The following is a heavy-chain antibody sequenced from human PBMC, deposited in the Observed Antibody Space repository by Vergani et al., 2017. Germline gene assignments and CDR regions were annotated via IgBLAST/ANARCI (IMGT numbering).Heavy chain of an antibody. V-gene: IGHV1-69*01. CDR3: AREFSLVDSRGLSDAFDI. J-gene: IGHJ3*02. CDR2: IIPIFGTE. D-gene: IGHD3-22*01. CDR1: GGTFSSYA. Sequence: QVQLVQSGAEVKKPGSSVKVSCKASGGTFSSYAISWVRQAPGQGLEWMGGIIPIFGTENYAQKFQGRVTITADESTSTAYMELSSLRSEDTAVYYCAREFSLVDSRGLSDAFDIWGQGTMVTVSS.